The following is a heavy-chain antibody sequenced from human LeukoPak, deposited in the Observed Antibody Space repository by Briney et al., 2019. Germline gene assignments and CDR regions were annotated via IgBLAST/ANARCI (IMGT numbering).Heavy chain of an antibody. CDR3: ATRKLGNDY. Sequence: SETLSLTCTVSVGSVSNYYWSWIRQSPGKGLEWIGYIYYTETSYNPSLKSRVTISADTSKNQFSLKLYSVTAADTAVYYCATRKLGNDYWGQGTLVTVSS. J-gene: IGHJ4*02. D-gene: IGHD7-27*01. CDR1: VGSVSNYY. V-gene: IGHV4-59*02. CDR2: IYYTET.